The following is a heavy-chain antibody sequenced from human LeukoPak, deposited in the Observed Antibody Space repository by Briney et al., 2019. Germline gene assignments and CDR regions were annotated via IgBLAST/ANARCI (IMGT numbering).Heavy chain of an antibody. Sequence: PSEPLSLTCAVYGGSFSGYYWSWIRQPPGKGLEWIGEINHSGSTNYNPSLKSRVTISVDTSKNQFSLKLSSVTAADTAVYYCAKGPLRAFDIWGQGTMVTVSS. J-gene: IGHJ3*02. CDR2: INHSGST. CDR3: AKGPLRAFDI. V-gene: IGHV4-34*01. CDR1: GGSFSGYY.